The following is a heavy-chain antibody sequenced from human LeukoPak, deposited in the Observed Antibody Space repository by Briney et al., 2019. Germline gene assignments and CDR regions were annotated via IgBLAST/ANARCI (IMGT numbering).Heavy chain of an antibody. CDR2: ISSSGSTI. V-gene: IGHV3-48*03. J-gene: IGHJ5*02. CDR3: ARGHRARSACNWFDP. Sequence: GGSLRLSCAASGFTFSSYEMNWVRQAPGKGLEWVSYISSSGSTIYYADSVKGRFTISRDNAKNSLYLQMNSLRAEDTAVYYCARGHRARSACNWFDPWGQGTLVTVSS. D-gene: IGHD1-14*01. CDR1: GFTFSSYE.